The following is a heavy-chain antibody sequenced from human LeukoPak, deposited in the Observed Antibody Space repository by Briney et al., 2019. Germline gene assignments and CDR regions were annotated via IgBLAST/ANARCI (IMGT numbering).Heavy chain of an antibody. J-gene: IGHJ4*02. CDR3: ARDEDY. CDR1: GFTFSSYA. CDR2: ISYDGTYK. Sequence: GGSLRLSCAASGFTFSSYAMHWVRQAPGKGLEWVAVISYDGTYKYYADSVKGRFTISRDNSKNTLYLQMNSLRAEDTAVYYCARDEDYWGQGTLVTVSS. V-gene: IGHV3-30-3*01.